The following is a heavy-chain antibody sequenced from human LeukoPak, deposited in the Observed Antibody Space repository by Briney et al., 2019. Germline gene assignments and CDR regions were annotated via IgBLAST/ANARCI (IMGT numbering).Heavy chain of an antibody. CDR3: AGDSSGLNYYYMDV. J-gene: IGHJ6*03. D-gene: IGHD7-27*01. CDR2: ISYDGNTK. V-gene: IGHV3-30*03. Sequence: PGGSLRLSCAASGFTFSSYGMQWVRQAPGKVLEWVAIISYDGNTKYYGDSVRGRFTISRDNSKNTVYLQMNSLRADDTAVYYCAGDSSGLNYYYMDVWGKGTTVTVSS. CDR1: GFTFSSYG.